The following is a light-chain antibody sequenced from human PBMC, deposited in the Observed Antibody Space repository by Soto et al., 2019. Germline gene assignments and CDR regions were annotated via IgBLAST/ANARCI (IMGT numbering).Light chain of an antibody. CDR1: SSDVGGYNL. CDR2: EGS. Sequence: QSALTQPASVSGSPGQSITISCTGTSSDVGGYNLVSWYQQYPGKAPKLLIYEGSRRPPGVSDRFSGSKSGNTASLTISGLQAEDEADYHCCSYAGSSALYVFGSGTKV. J-gene: IGLJ1*01. V-gene: IGLV2-23*01. CDR3: CSYAGSSALYV.